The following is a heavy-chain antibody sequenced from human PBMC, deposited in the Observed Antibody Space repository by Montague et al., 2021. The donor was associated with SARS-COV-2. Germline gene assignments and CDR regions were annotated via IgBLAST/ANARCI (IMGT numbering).Heavy chain of an antibody. CDR2: INYSGST. CDR1: GDSMNNYY. D-gene: IGHD6-13*01. J-gene: IGHJ4*02. V-gene: IGHV4-59*01. Sequence: SETLSLTCTVSGDSMNNYYWSWIRQPPGKGLEWIGYINYSGSTXXXPSXXXRVTLSKDTSKNQFSLRLASVTAADTAIYFCARAPIYRSSWYAYFDYWGQGTLVTVSS. CDR3: ARAPIYRSSWYAYFDY.